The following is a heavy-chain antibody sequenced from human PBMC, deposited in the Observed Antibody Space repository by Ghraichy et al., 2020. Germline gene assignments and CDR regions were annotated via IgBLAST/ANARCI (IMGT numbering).Heavy chain of an antibody. CDR1: GGSISSGGYS. V-gene: IGHV4-30-2*01. CDR3: PRGGGDRASASDAIDM. CDR2: IYHSGST. J-gene: IGHJ3*02. D-gene: IGHD2-21*02. Sequence: SETLSLTCAVSGGSISSGGYSWSWIRQPPGKDLEWIGYIYHSGSTLYNPSLKSRVTISLDRSKNQFSLKLNSVTAADAAVYYCPRGGGDRASASDAIDMWGQGTMVTVSS.